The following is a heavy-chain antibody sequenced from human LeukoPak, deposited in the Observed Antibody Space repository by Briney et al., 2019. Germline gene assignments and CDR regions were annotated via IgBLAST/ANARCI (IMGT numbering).Heavy chain of an antibody. V-gene: IGHV3-74*01. CDR2: IDSYGSTT. CDR3: ARERVAAAPFDY. Sequence: GGSLRLSCAASGFTFSSYAMHWVRQAPGKGLVWVSRIDSYGSTTRYADSVKGRFTISRDNAKNSLYLQMNSLRAEDTAVYYCARERVAAAPFDYWGQGTLVTVSS. CDR1: GFTFSSYA. J-gene: IGHJ4*02. D-gene: IGHD2-2*01.